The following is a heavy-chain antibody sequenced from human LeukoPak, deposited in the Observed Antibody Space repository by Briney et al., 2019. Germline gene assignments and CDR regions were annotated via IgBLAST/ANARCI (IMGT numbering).Heavy chain of an antibody. CDR2: VKLQGST. V-gene: IGHV4-4*03. CDR1: GGSISNTNW. Sequence: PLETPCLTCGVSGGSISNTNWWTWVRQPPGKGLEWIGEVKLQGSTNCNPSLKSRVAISVDKSENHISLKLTSVTAADTAVYYCAREGGPYRPLDYSGQARLGAVAS. CDR3: AREGGPYRPLDY. J-gene: IGHJ4*02.